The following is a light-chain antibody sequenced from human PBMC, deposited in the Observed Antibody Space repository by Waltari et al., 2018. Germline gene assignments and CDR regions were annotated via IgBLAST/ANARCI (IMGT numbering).Light chain of an antibody. Sequence: DIVMTQSPDSLAVFLGERATINCQSSQSVLYSSNNEHFLAWYQQKPGQPPKLLIYWASTRESGVPERFSGSGSGTDFTLTISSLQAEDVAVYYCQQYYSTPWTFGQGTKVEIK. CDR3: QQYYSTPWT. CDR1: QSVLYSSNNEHF. J-gene: IGKJ1*01. CDR2: WAS. V-gene: IGKV4-1*01.